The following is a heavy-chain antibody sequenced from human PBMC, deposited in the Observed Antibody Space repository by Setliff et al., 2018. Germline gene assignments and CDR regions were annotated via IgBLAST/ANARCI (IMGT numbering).Heavy chain of an antibody. CDR1: GFTFNTYW. D-gene: IGHD3-10*01. J-gene: IGHJ4*02. V-gene: IGHV3-74*01. Sequence: PGGTLRLSCAASGFTFNTYWMHWVRQAPGKGLVWFSHINSDGSGTSYADSVKGRFTISRDNAKNTLYLQMNSLRADDTAVYYCARPGRSNYWDSFDYWGQGTLVTVSS. CDR3: ARPGRSNYWDSFDY. CDR2: INSDGSGT.